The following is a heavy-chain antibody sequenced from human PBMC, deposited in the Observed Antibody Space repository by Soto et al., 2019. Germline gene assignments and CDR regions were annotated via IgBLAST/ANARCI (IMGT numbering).Heavy chain of an antibody. J-gene: IGHJ5*02. CDR1: GDSISSRSHY. CDR3: AREGRHSGGMRESWFDP. V-gene: IGHV4-31*11. Sequence: SETLSLTCAVSGDSISSRSHYWNWIRRVPGKGLEFIGYIFYTGATYYNPSLRGRISMSVDTSKNQFSLTLRSVTAADTAIYYCAREGRHSGGMRESWFDPWGQGTQVTVSS. CDR2: IFYTGAT. D-gene: IGHD3-10*01.